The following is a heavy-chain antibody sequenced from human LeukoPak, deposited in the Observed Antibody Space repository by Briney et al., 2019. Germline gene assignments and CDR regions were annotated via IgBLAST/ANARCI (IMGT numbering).Heavy chain of an antibody. V-gene: IGHV3-74*01. CDR2: INTDGSST. J-gene: IGHJ4*02. Sequence: GGSLRLSCAASGFTFSSYWMQWVRQAPGKGLVWVSRINTDGSSTSYADSVKGRFTISRDNAKNTLYLQMNSLRAEDTAVYYCASITGTTALGDWGQGTLVTVSS. CDR1: GFTFSSYW. D-gene: IGHD1-20*01. CDR3: ASITGTTALGD.